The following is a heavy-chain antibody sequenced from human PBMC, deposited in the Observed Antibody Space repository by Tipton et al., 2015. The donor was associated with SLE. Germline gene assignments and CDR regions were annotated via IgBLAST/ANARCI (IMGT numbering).Heavy chain of an antibody. D-gene: IGHD3-22*01. Sequence: LRLSCAASGFTSSSYWMTWVRQAPGKGLEWIGEINHSGNTNYNPSLKSRITISVDTSKNQFSLKLSSVTAADTAVYFCARATYYYDSTGYLTYFDYWGQGTLVTVSS. J-gene: IGHJ4*02. V-gene: IGHV4-34*09. CDR2: INHSGNT. CDR1: GFTSSSYW. CDR3: ARATYYYDSTGYLTYFDY.